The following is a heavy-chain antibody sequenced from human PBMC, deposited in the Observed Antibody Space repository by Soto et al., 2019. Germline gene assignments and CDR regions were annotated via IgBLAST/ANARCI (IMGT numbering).Heavy chain of an antibody. J-gene: IGHJ4*02. D-gene: IGHD3-10*01. Sequence: EVQLVESGGNLVQPGGSLRLSCAASGFTFSSYWIHWVRQPPGKGLLWVSRINTDGSTTNYADSVKGRFTISRDNAKNTLYLKMNSLRDEDTAVYYCARGASGNYYLDYWGQGALVTISS. CDR2: INTDGSTT. CDR1: GFTFSSYW. CDR3: ARGASGNYYLDY. V-gene: IGHV3-74*01.